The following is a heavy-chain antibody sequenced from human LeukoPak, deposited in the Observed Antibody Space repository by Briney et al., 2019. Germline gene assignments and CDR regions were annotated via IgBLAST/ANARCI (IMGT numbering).Heavy chain of an antibody. Sequence: PGGSLRLSCAASGFMFSKSWMHSVRQVPGKGLVWVARIYNDGSTTNYADSVKGRFTISRDNAANTLFLQMSSLRAEDTAVYYCAREKDDHGDPGPLDAWGQGDLVTVSS. D-gene: IGHD4-17*01. CDR3: AREKDDHGDPGPLDA. CDR1: GFMFSKSW. CDR2: IYNDGSTT. J-gene: IGHJ5*02. V-gene: IGHV3-74*01.